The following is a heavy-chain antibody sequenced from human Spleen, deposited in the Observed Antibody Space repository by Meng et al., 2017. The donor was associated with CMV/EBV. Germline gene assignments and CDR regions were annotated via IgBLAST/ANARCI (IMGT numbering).Heavy chain of an antibody. CDR3: ARDGVLIVAGPAHPDY. V-gene: IGHV3-30-3*01. CDR1: GFTFSSYA. J-gene: IGHJ4*02. Sequence: GFTFSSYAMHWVRQAPGKGLEWVAVISYDGSNKYYADSVKGRFTISRDNSKNTLYLQMNSLRAEDTAVYYCARDGVLIVAGPAHPDYWGQGTLVTVSS. CDR2: ISYDGSNK. D-gene: IGHD2-21*01.